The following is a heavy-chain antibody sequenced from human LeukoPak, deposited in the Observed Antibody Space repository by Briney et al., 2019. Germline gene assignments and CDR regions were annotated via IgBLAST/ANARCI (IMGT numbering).Heavy chain of an antibody. V-gene: IGHV3-66*01. CDR1: GITVNGNY. D-gene: IGHD3-10*01. J-gene: IGHJ5*02. Sequence: GGSLRLSCAASGITVNGNYMSWVRQAPGKGLEWVSALYTGGTASYADSVKGRFTISRDISKNTLYLQLNSLRAEDTAVYYCASDPRFTGSGSYFKAWGQGTLVTVSS. CDR2: LYTGGTA. CDR3: ASDPRFTGSGSYFKA.